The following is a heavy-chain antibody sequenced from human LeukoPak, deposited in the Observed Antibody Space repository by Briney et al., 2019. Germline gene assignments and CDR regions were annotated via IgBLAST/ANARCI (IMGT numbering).Heavy chain of an antibody. D-gene: IGHD4-11*01. CDR1: GGSISSADYY. V-gene: IGHV4-30-4*08. CDR3: ARDSSPFDY. J-gene: IGHJ4*02. CDR2: IYYSGTT. Sequence: KPSQTLSLTCTVSGGSISSADYYWTWIRQPPGEGLEWIGYIYYSGTTYYNPSLKSRVTISLDTSKNQFSLKLSSVTAADTAVYYCARDSSPFDYWGQGTLVTVSS.